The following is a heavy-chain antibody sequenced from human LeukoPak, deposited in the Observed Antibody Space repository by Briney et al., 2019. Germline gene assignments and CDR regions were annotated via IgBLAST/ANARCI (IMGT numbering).Heavy chain of an antibody. Sequence: GASVKVSCKASGYTFTSYGISWVRQAPGQGLEWMGWISAYNGNTNYAQKIQGRVTMTTDTSTSTAYMELRSLRSDDTAVYYCARDRFSPTVIGIYYMDVWGKGTTVTVSS. CDR1: GYTFTSYG. D-gene: IGHD3-16*02. J-gene: IGHJ6*03. CDR3: ARDRFSPTVIGIYYMDV. V-gene: IGHV1-18*01. CDR2: ISAYNGNT.